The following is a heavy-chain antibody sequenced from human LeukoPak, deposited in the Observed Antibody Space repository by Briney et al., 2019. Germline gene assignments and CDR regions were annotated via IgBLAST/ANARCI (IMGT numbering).Heavy chain of an antibody. CDR3: ATGGINHFDSSGYYNF. D-gene: IGHD3-22*01. V-gene: IGHV1-69*04. J-gene: IGHJ4*02. Sequence: SVKVSCKASGATFTNYAFTWVRQAPGQGLEWMGRIIPMFGITNYAQKFQGSVTITADKSSSTAYMELSSLRSEDSAMYYCATGGINHFDSSGYYNFWGQGPLVTVPS. CDR1: GATFTNYA. CDR2: IIPMFGIT.